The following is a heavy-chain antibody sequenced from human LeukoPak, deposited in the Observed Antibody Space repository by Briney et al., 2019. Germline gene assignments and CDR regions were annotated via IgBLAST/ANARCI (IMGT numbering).Heavy chain of an antibody. D-gene: IGHD4-17*01. Sequence: SETLSLTCTVSGGSISSGGYYWSWIRQHPGKGLEWIGYIYYSGSTYYNPSLKSRVSISVDTSKNHFSLRRRSVTAADTAVYSCARMGHNFSTNYGYYFDYWGQGTLATVSS. CDR3: ARMGHNFSTNYGYYFDY. CDR2: IYYSGST. J-gene: IGHJ4*02. CDR1: GGSISSGGYY. V-gene: IGHV4-31*03.